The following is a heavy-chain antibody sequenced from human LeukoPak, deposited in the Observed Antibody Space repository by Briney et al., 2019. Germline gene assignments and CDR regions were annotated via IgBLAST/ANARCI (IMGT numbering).Heavy chain of an antibody. Sequence: PGGSLRLSCAASGFTFSNAWMSWVRQAPGKGLEWVGRIKSKTDGGTTDYAAPVKGRFTISRDDSKNTLYLQMNSLKTEDTAVYYCTSDQTPYAFDIWGQGTMVTVSS. CDR1: GFTFSNAW. V-gene: IGHV3-15*01. J-gene: IGHJ3*02. CDR3: TSDQTPYAFDI. CDR2: IKSKTDGGTT.